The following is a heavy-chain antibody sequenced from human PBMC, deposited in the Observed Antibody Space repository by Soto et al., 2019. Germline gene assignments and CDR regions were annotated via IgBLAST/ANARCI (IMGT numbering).Heavy chain of an antibody. J-gene: IGHJ4*02. CDR1: GFTFSSYA. CDR3: AIDLRAVSTVTREDS. D-gene: IGHD4-17*01. Sequence: EVQLLESGGGLVSPGGSLRLSCAASGFTFSSYAMSWVRQAPGKGLEWVSAISGNGGGTYYADSVKGRFTISRDNSKNMLFLQMNSLRAEDTTVYYCAIDLRAVSTVTREDSWGLGTLVTVSS. CDR2: ISGNGGGT. V-gene: IGHV3-23*01.